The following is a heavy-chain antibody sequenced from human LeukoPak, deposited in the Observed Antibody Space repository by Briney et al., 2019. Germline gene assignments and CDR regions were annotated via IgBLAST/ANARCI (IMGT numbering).Heavy chain of an antibody. J-gene: IGHJ6*02. V-gene: IGHV1-46*01. CDR3: AFTYRDSRSYYYGMDI. CDR1: GNTFTNYY. Sequence: GAAVKVSCKASGNTFTNYYRHWVRQAPGQGLEWMGVIYPGGGSTSYAQKFQGRITMTRDTSTSTVYMELSSLRSEDTAVYYCAFTYRDSRSYYYGMDIWGQGTTVTVSS. D-gene: IGHD2-21*01. CDR2: IYPGGGST.